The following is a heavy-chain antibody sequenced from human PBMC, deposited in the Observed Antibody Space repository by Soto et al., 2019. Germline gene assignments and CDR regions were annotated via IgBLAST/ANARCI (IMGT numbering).Heavy chain of an antibody. J-gene: IGHJ5*02. CDR2: INPNSGGT. D-gene: IGHD2-15*01. CDR1: GYTFTGYY. Sequence: ASVKVSCKASGYTFTGYYMHWVRQAPGQGLEWMGWINPNSGGTNYAQKFQGRVTMTRDTSISTAYMELSRLRSDDTAVYYCARVGTGGSSYVNWFDPWGQGTLVTVS. V-gene: IGHV1-2*02. CDR3: ARVGTGGSSYVNWFDP.